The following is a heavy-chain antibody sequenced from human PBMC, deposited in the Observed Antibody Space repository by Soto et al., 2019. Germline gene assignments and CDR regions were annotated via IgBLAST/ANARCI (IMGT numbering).Heavy chain of an antibody. CDR1: GFTFSSYW. J-gene: IGHJ3*02. CDR2: INSDGSST. V-gene: IGHV3-74*01. D-gene: IGHD2-2*01. CDR3: ARHCTSTSCFAPGAFDI. Sequence: PGGSLRLSCAASGFTFSSYWMHWVRQAPGKGQVWVSRINSDGSSTSYADSVKGRFTISRDNAKNTLYLQMNSLRAEDTAVYYCARHCTSTSCFAPGAFDIWGQGTMVTVSS.